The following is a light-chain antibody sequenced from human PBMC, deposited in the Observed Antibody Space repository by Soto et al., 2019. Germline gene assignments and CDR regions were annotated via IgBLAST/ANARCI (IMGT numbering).Light chain of an antibody. J-gene: IGKJ5*01. V-gene: IGKV3-11*01. Sequence: EIVLTQSPSTLSLSPGERATRSCRATESVSTYLAWYQQKPGRAPRLLIYDASKRATGIPARFSGSGSGTGFTLTISSLEPEDFAVYYCQQRSKWPITFGQGTRLEIK. CDR3: QQRSKWPIT. CDR2: DAS. CDR1: ESVSTY.